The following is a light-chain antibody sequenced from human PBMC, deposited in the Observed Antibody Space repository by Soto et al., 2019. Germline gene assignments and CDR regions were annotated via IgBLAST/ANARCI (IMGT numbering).Light chain of an antibody. CDR2: EVS. V-gene: IGLV2-14*01. CDR3: SSYTTSYTQV. Sequence: QSALTQPASVSGSPGQSITISCTGTSSDVGGYNYVSWYQHQPGKVPKLMIYEVSNRPLGISNRFSGSKSGNTASLTISGLQYEDEADYYCSSYTTSYTQVFGGGTKLTVL. CDR1: SSDVGGYNY. J-gene: IGLJ2*01.